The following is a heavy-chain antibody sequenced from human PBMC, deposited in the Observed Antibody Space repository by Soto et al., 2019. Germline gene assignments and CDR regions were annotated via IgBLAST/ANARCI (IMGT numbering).Heavy chain of an antibody. CDR1: GYSFTNYW. D-gene: IGHD1-1*01. J-gene: IGHJ6*02. Sequence: GESLNISCKASGYSFTNYWLGWVRQMPGKGLEWMGIINPYDSDVRYSPSFQGQVTISADKSISTVFLRWNSLKASDTAIYFCIRQMSQPQMRYNMDVWGQGTTVTVSS. V-gene: IGHV5-51*01. CDR3: IRQMSQPQMRYNMDV. CDR2: INPYDSDV.